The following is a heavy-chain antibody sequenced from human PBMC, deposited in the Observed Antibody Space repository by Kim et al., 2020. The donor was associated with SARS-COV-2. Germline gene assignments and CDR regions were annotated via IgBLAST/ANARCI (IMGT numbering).Heavy chain of an antibody. V-gene: IGHV3-9*01. Sequence: GGSLRLSCEASGFSVNDHAMHWVRQAPGKGLEWVAGICWNGDRKDYADSVKGRFITSRDNAKNSLYLQMNSLRSEDTASYYCTKDISAGGVDVWGQGTTGSLSS. D-gene: IGHD6-13*01. J-gene: IGHJ6*02. CDR3: TKDISAGGVDV. CDR2: ICWNGDRK. CDR1: GFSVNDHA.